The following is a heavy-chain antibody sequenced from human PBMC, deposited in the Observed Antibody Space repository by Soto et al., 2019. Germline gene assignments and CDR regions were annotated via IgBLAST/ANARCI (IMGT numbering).Heavy chain of an antibody. J-gene: IGHJ4*02. CDR3: ARDGPDRNFDY. CDR2: IYYSGST. CDR1: GGSISSGGYY. V-gene: IGHV4-31*03. Sequence: SETLSLTCTVSGGSISSGGYYWSWIRQHPGKGLEWIGYIYYSGSTYYNPSLKSRVTISVDTSKNQFSLKLSSVTAADTAVYYCARDGPDRNFDYWGQGTLVTVSS.